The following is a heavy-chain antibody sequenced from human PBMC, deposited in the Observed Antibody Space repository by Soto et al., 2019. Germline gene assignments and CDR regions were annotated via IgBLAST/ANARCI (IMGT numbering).Heavy chain of an antibody. CDR2: SYHSGST. V-gene: IGHV4-30-2*01. CDR1: GGSISSGGYS. Sequence: QLQLQESGSGLVKPSQTLSLTCAVSGGSISSGGYSWSWIRQPPGKGLEWIGYSYHSGSTYYTPSPXSXXTISVDRSKHQFSLKLSSVAVADTAVYYCARVPGPWGQGTLVTVSS. CDR3: ARVPGP. J-gene: IGHJ5*02.